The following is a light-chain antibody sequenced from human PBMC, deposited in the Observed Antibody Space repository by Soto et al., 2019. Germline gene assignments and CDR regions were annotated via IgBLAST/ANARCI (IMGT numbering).Light chain of an antibody. J-gene: IGKJ5*01. Sequence: DIVLTQSPGTLSLSPGGRVTLSCRASQSVHNNYLAWYQQKPGQAPRLLIFAASGRATGIPDRFSGSGSDTDFTLTISRLQPEDSEVYYCQQYGSSAPITFGQGTRLEIE. CDR2: AAS. CDR3: QQYGSSAPIT. V-gene: IGKV3-20*01. CDR1: QSVHNNY.